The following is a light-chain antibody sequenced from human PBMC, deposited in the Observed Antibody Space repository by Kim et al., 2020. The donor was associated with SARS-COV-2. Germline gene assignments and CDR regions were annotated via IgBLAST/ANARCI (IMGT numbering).Light chain of an antibody. V-gene: IGLV2-11*01. CDR2: DVR. J-gene: IGLJ2*01. CDR1: SSDVVSYDY. Sequence: GQSGTTACTRSSSDVVSYDYVSGYQHHPGKAPKVMIYDVRHRPSGVPDRFSGSKSGNTASLTISGLQAEDEADYYCCSYAGSPHVIFGGGTQLTVL. CDR3: CSYAGSPHVI.